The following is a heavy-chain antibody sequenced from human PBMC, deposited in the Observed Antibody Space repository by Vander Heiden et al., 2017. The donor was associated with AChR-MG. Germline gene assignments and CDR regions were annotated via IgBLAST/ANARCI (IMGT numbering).Heavy chain of an antibody. V-gene: IGHV1-2*02. CDR1: GYTFTGYY. CDR3: AREVEGGYDWNYFDY. J-gene: IGHJ4*02. CDR2: INPNSGGT. Sequence: QVQLVQSGAEVKKPGASVKVSCKASGYTFTGYYMHWVRQAPGQGREWMGWINPNSGGTNYAQKFQGRVTMTRDTSISTAYMELSRLRSDDTAVYYCAREVEGGYDWNYFDYWGQGTLVTVSS. D-gene: IGHD5-12*01.